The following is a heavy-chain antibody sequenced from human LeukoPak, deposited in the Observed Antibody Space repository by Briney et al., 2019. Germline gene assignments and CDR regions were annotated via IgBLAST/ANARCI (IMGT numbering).Heavy chain of an antibody. CDR2: FYYSGST. CDR1: GGSISSGDYY. J-gene: IGHJ4*02. V-gene: IGHV4-30-4*01. Sequence: SETLSLTCTVSGGSISSGDYYWSWIRQPPGKGLEWIGYFYYSGSTYCNPSLKSRVSISVDTSKNQFSLKLTSVTAADTAVYYCARAAAAAAGTGYYWGQGTLVTVSS. CDR3: ARAAAAAAGTGYY. D-gene: IGHD6-13*01.